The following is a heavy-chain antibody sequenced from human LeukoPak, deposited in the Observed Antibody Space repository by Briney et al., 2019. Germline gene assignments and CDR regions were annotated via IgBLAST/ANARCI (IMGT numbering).Heavy chain of an antibody. V-gene: IGHV3-9*03. D-gene: IGHD5-18*01. CDR2: ISWNSGSI. CDR1: GFTFDDYA. CDR3: AKDTAGYSYGPFDY. Sequence: LRLSCAASGFTFDDYAMHWVRQAPGKGLEWVSGISWNSGSIGYADSVKGRFTISRDNAKNSLYLQMNSLRAEDMALYYCAKDTAGYSYGPFDYWGQGTLVTVSS. J-gene: IGHJ4*02.